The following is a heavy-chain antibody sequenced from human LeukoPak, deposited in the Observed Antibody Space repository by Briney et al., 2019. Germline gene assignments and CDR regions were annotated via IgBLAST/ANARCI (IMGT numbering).Heavy chain of an antibody. Sequence: TLSLTCTVSGGSISSYDWSWIRQPPGKALEWLARIDWDDDKYYSTSLKTRLTISKDTSKNQVVLTMTNMDPVDTATYYCARTLWFGELYNWGQGTLVTVSS. CDR2: IDWDDDK. V-gene: IGHV2-70*11. CDR3: ARTLWFGELYN. J-gene: IGHJ4*02. CDR1: GGSISSYDW. D-gene: IGHD3-10*01.